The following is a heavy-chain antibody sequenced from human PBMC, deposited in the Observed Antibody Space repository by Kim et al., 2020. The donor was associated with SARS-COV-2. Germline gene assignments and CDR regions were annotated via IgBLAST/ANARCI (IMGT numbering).Heavy chain of an antibody. CDR2: IDWDDDK. CDR3: ARIPYDILTGYYKGFDY. J-gene: IGHJ4*02. CDR1: GFSLSTSGMC. V-gene: IGHV2-70*11. D-gene: IGHD3-9*01. Sequence: SGPTLVNPTQTLTLTCTFSGFSLSTSGMCVSWIRQPPGKALEWLARIDWDDDKYYSTSLKTRLTISKDTSKNQVVLTMTNMDPVDTATYYCARIPYDILTGYYKGFDYWGQGTLVTVSS.